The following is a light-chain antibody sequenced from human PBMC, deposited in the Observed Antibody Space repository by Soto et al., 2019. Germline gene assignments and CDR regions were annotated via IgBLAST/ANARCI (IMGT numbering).Light chain of an antibody. Sequence: EIVLTQSPGTLSLSPGERATLSCRASQSITDTHVAWYQQKPGQAPRLVIYGGSSRATGIPDRFSGSGSGTDFALTIDRLEPEDFAVYYCQQYHTSPSLTFGGGTKVEFK. CDR1: QSITDTH. CDR3: QQYHTSPSLT. CDR2: GGS. J-gene: IGKJ4*01. V-gene: IGKV3-20*01.